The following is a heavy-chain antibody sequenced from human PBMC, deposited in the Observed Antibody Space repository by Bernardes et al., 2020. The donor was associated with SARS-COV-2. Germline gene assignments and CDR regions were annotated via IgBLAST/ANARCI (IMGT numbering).Heavy chain of an antibody. CDR1: GYTFSDYY. V-gene: IGHV1-2*02. CDR3: ARGEGSTTSDY. CDR2: INPNSGGT. Sequence: ASVKVSCKASGYTFSDYYIHWVRQAPGQGLEWVGWINPNSGGTTYAQKFQGRVTMTTDTSTDTAYLELQSLKSDDTAVYYCARGEGSTTSDYWGQGTLVTVSS. D-gene: IGHD2-15*01. J-gene: IGHJ4*01.